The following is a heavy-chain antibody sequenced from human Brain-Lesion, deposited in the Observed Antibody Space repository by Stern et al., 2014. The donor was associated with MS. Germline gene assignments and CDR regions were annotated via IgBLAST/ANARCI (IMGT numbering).Heavy chain of an antibody. Sequence: VHLVESGPGLVKPSQTLSLTCTVSGGSLSDSSYYWGWIRQSPGKGLEXIGSVYFSGSTHYNPSLQSRVTLSVDTSKNQFSLKVNSMTAADTAMYYCATRTTMATRSYWYFDLWGRGTLVTVSS. V-gene: IGHV4-39*01. CDR1: GGSLSDSSYY. CDR2: VYFSGST. J-gene: IGHJ2*01. D-gene: IGHD4-23*01. CDR3: ATRTTMATRSYWYFDL.